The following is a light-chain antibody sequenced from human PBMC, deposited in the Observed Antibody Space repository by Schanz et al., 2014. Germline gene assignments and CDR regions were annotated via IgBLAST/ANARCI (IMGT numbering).Light chain of an antibody. J-gene: IGLJ3*02. CDR3: TSFTTTSTHV. CDR2: DVT. Sequence: QSALTQPPSASGSPGQSVTISCTGTSSDIGRYNYVSWYQHHPGKAPKLLIYDVTKRPSGVSDRFSGSKSGNTASLTISGLQAEDEADYYCTSFTTTSTHVFGGGTKLTVL. V-gene: IGLV2-14*01. CDR1: SSDIGRYNY.